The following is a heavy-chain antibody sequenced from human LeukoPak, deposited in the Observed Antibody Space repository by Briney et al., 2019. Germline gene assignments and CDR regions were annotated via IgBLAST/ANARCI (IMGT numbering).Heavy chain of an antibody. CDR3: ARDPHGGSGSDPHDAFDI. J-gene: IGHJ3*02. V-gene: IGHV3-74*01. Sequence: GGSLRLSCAPSGFTFSYYWMHWVRQAPGKGLVWVSRIESDGSSTSYADSVKGRFTISRDNAKNTLYLQMNSLRAEDTAVYYCARDPHGGSGSDPHDAFDIWGQGTMVTVSS. CDR1: GFTFSYYW. CDR2: IESDGSST. D-gene: IGHD1-26*01.